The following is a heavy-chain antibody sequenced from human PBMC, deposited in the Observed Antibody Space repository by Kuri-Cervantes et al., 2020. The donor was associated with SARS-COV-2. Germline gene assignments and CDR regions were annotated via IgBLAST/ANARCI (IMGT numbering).Heavy chain of an antibody. V-gene: IGHV1-18*04. CDR1: GYTFTSYG. Sequence: ASVKVSCKASGYTFTSYGISWVRQAPGQGLEWMGWISAYNGNTNYAQKLQGRVTMTTDTSTSTAYMELSSLRSEDTAVYYCARGLGASMYYYGSGGYWGQGTLVTVSS. D-gene: IGHD3-10*01. CDR3: ARGLGASMYYYGSGGY. CDR2: ISAYNGNT. J-gene: IGHJ4*02.